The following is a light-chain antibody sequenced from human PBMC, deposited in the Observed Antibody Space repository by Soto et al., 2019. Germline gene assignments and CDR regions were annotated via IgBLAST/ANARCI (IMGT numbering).Light chain of an antibody. J-gene: IGKJ1*01. CDR3: QESSTTT. CDR1: QSISSY. V-gene: IGKV1-39*01. Sequence: DRKRAQSAAAVAACGGGRVKSICRASQSISSYLNWYQQKTGKAPKILIYVASNLQSGVPSRFSGSGSGTDFTLTIRSPQPEAIATYYCQESSTTTFGQGTKVDIK. CDR2: VAS.